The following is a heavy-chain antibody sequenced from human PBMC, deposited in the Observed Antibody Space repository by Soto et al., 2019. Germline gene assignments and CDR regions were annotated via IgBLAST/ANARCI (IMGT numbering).Heavy chain of an antibody. J-gene: IGHJ6*02. D-gene: IGHD4-17*01. CDR1: GGSFSGYY. V-gene: IGHV4-34*01. CDR2: INHSGST. CDR3: ARGGAFGGPYGDYFGV. Sequence: SETLSLTCAVYGGSFSGYYWSWIRQPPWKGLEWIGEINHSGSTNYNPSLKSRVTISVDTSKNQFSLKLSSVTAADTAVYYCARGGAFGGPYGDYFGVWGQGTTVTVSS.